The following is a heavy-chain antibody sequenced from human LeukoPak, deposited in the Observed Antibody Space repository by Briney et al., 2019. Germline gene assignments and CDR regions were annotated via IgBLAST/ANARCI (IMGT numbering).Heavy chain of an antibody. CDR1: GGSFSGYY. J-gene: IGHJ3*02. Sequence: SETLSPTCAVYGGSFSGYYWSWIRQPPGKGLEWIGEINHSGSTNYNPSLKSRVTISVNTSKNQFSLKLSYVTAADTAVYYCAREAELDYYDSSGYYNAFDIWGQGTMVTVSS. CDR2: INHSGST. CDR3: AREAELDYYDSSGYYNAFDI. D-gene: IGHD3-22*01. V-gene: IGHV4-34*01.